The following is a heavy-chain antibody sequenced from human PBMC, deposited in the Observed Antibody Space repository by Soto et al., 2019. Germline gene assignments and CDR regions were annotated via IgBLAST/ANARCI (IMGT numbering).Heavy chain of an antibody. CDR1: GFTFSSYA. V-gene: IGHV3-30-3*01. Sequence: LRLSCAASGFTFSSYAMHWVRQAPGKGLEWVAVISYDGSNKYYADSVKGRFTISRDNSKNTLYLQMNSLRAEDTAVYYCARALALYYYYGMDVWGQGTTVTVSS. J-gene: IGHJ6*02. CDR2: ISYDGSNK. CDR3: ARALALYYYYGMDV.